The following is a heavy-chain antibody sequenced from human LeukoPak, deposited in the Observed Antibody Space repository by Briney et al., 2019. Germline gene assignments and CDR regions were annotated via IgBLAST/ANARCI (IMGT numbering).Heavy chain of an antibody. V-gene: IGHV4-39*07. CDR3: ARDRTVRGGIDY. D-gene: IGHD3-10*01. Sequence: SSETLSLTCTVSGFSMSTSFYYWAWIRQPPGKGLEWIGSISYTGITNDNPSLTSRVTISLDTSKSQFFLKVSSVTAADTAVYYCARDRTVRGGIDYWGQGTLVTVSS. CDR1: GFSMSTSFYY. CDR2: ISYTGIT. J-gene: IGHJ4*02.